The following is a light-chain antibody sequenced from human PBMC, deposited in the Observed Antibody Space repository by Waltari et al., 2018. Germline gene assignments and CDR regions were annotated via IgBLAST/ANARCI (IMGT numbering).Light chain of an antibody. Sequence: QSALTQPASVSGSPGQAITISSTGTRRDVGSYNLFSWYQQHPGKAPKLMIYEGSKRPSGVSNRFAGSKSGNTASLTISGLQAEDEADYYCCSYAGSSTSWVFGGGTKLTVL. V-gene: IGLV2-23*01. J-gene: IGLJ3*02. CDR2: EGS. CDR1: RRDVGSYNL. CDR3: CSYAGSSTSWV.